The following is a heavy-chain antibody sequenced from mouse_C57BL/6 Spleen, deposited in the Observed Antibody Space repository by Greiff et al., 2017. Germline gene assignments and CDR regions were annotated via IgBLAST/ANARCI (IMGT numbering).Heavy chain of an antibody. D-gene: IGHD2-5*01. Sequence: QVQLQQPGAELVKPGASVKLSCKASGYTFTSYWMHWVKQRPGRGLEWIGRIVPNSGGTKYNEKFKSKATLTVDKPSSTAYMQLSILTSEDSAVYYCARYSNYVGDYWGQGTTLTVSS. CDR1: GYTFTSYW. CDR3: ARYSNYVGDY. CDR2: IVPNSGGT. J-gene: IGHJ2*01. V-gene: IGHV1-72*01.